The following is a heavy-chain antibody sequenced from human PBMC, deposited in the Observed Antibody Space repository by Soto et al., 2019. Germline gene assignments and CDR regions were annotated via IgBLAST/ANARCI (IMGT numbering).Heavy chain of an antibody. CDR1: DDSINSDKYY. J-gene: IGHJ6*03. CDR2: IYYRGNA. CDR3: ARGAQYYDFWSGYYSTGDYYYYMDV. V-gene: IGHV4-39*07. Sequence: NPSETLSLTCSVSDDSINSDKYYWGWIRQPPGKGLEWIGSIYYRGNAYYNPSLQIRVTISLDTSRSQFSLKLNSVTAADTAVYYCARGAQYYDFWSGYYSTGDYYYYMDVWGKGTTVTVSS. D-gene: IGHD3-3*01.